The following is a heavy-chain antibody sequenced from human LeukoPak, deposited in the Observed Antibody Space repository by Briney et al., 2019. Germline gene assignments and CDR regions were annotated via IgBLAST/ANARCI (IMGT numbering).Heavy chain of an antibody. CDR3: AKDPGSGSYQGGDWFDP. D-gene: IGHD1-26*01. CDR2: ISSSSSTI. J-gene: IGHJ5*02. V-gene: IGHV3-48*04. Sequence: GGSLRLSCAASGFTFSSYSMNWVRQAPGKGLEWVSYISSSSSTIYYADSVKGRFTISRDNAKNSLYLQMNSLRAEDTAVYYCAKDPGSGSYQGGDWFDPWGQGTLVTVSS. CDR1: GFTFSSYS.